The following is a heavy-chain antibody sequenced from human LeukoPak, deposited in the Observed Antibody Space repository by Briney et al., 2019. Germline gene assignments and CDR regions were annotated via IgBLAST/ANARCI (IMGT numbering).Heavy chain of an antibody. CDR3: ARDPPVITGTTRAYYYYYMDV. V-gene: IGHV1-18*01. J-gene: IGHJ6*03. Sequence: ASVKVSCKASGYTFTSYGISWVRQAPGQGLEWMGWISAYNGNTNYAQKLQGRVTMTTGTSTSTAYMELRSLRSDDTAVYYCARDPPVITGTTRAYYYYYMDVWGKGTTVTVSS. D-gene: IGHD1-7*01. CDR2: ISAYNGNT. CDR1: GYTFTSYG.